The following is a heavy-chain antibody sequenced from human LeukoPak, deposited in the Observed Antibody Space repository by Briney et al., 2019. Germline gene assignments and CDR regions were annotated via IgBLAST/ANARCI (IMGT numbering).Heavy chain of an antibody. J-gene: IGHJ3*02. D-gene: IGHD6-19*01. V-gene: IGHV4-4*07. CDR1: GGSISSYY. CDR3: ARDRKRAVENAFDI. Sequence: SETLSLTCTVSGGSISSYYWSWIRQPAGKGLEWIGRIYTSGSTNYNPSLKSRVTMSVDTSKNQFSLKLSSVTAADTAVYYCARDRKRAVENAFDIWGQGTMVTVSS. CDR2: IYTSGST.